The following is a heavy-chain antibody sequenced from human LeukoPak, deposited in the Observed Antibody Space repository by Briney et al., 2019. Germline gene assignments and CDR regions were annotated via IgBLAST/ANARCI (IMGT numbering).Heavy chain of an antibody. J-gene: IGHJ3*01. CDR2: IKEDGSEE. V-gene: IGHV3-7*01. CDR1: GFTLGNYW. Sequence: GGSLRLSCAASGFTLGNYWLSWVGKAPGRGLGGVANIKEDGSEEYYVDSVKGRFSISRDNAKNSLYLQMNSLRAEDTAVYYCARDWLAGNPYHAFDLWGKGTMVTVSS. CDR3: ARDWLAGNPYHAFDL. D-gene: IGHD3-22*01.